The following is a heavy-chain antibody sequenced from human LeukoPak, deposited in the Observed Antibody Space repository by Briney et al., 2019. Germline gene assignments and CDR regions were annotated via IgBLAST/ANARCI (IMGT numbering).Heavy chain of an antibody. J-gene: IGHJ5*02. D-gene: IGHD5-12*01. V-gene: IGHV3-23*01. Sequence: GGSLRLSCAASGFTFSNYWMSWVRQAPGKGLEWVSVISDSGSITYYADSVKGRFTISRDNSKNTLFLQMNSLRAEDTAVYYCAKAFSAYENWPPNWFDPWGQGTLVTVSS. CDR3: AKAFSAYENWPPNWFDP. CDR2: ISDSGSIT. CDR1: GFTFSNYW.